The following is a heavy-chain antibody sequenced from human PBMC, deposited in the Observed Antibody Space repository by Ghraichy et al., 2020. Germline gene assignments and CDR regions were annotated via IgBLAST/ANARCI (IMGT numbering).Heavy chain of an antibody. CDR3: AKRVLSPYYFDY. V-gene: IGHV3-23*01. CDR2: IRGSGGSA. J-gene: IGHJ4*02. CDR1: GFTFSNYA. Sequence: LSLTCAASGFTFSNYAMSWVRQAPGKGLEWVSSIRGSGGSAYYADSVKGRFTISRDNSKNTLYLQMNSLRAEDTAVYYCAKRVLSPYYFDYWGQGTLVTVSS. D-gene: IGHD4/OR15-4a*01.